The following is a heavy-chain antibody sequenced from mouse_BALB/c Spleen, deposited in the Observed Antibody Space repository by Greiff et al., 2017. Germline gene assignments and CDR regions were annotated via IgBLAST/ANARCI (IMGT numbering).Heavy chain of an antibody. J-gene: IGHJ4*01. CDR3: ARVDYDGVPYAMDY. CDR2: INPSTGYT. V-gene: IGHV1-7*01. CDR1: GYTFTSYW. Sequence: QVQLKQSGAELAKPGASVKMSCKASGYTFTSYWMHWVKQRPGQGLEWIGYINPSTGYTEYNQKLKDKATLTADKSSSTAYMQLSSLTSEDSAVYYCARVDYDGVPYAMDYWGQGTSVTVSS. D-gene: IGHD2-4*01.